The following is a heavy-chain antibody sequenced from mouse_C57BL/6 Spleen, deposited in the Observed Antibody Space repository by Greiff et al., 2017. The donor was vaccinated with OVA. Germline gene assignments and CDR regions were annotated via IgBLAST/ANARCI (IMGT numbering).Heavy chain of an antibody. J-gene: IGHJ2*01. CDR3: AIDGYYLDY. V-gene: IGHV1-19*01. Sequence: VQLQQSGPVLVKPGASVKMSCKASGYTFTDYYMNWVKQSHGKSLEWIGVINPYNGGTSYNQKFKGKATLTVDKSSSTAYMELNSLTSEDSAVYYCAIDGYYLDYWGQGTTLTVSS. CDR1: GYTFTDYY. CDR2: INPYNGGT. D-gene: IGHD2-3*01.